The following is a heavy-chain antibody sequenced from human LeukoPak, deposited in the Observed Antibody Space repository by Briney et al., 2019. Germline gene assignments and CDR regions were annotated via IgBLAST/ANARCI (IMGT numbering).Heavy chain of an antibody. CDR1: GFTVSSNY. J-gene: IGHJ4*02. CDR2: IYTGGNT. V-gene: IGHV3-53*01. CDR3: AKDAAGPEY. Sequence: GGSLRLSCAASGFTVSSNYMNWVRQAPGKGLEWVSVIYTGGNTYYADSVKGRFTISRDNSKNTLYLQMHSLRAEDTAVYYCAKDAAGPEYWGQGTLVTVST. D-gene: IGHD6-13*01.